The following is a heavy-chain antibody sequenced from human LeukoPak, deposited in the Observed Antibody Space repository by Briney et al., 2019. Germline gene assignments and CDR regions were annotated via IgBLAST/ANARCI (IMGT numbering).Heavy chain of an antibody. J-gene: IGHJ1*01. Sequence: SQTLSLTCAISGDSVSSNSAAWNWIRQSPSRGLEWLGRTYYRSNWYYDYAVSVRGRITINPDTSKNQFSLQLNSVTPEDTAIYYCVRSKILTPGEYFQHWGQGTLVTVSS. CDR1: GDSVSSNSAA. V-gene: IGHV6-1*01. D-gene: IGHD2/OR15-2a*01. CDR3: VRSKILTPGEYFQH. CDR2: TYYRSNWYY.